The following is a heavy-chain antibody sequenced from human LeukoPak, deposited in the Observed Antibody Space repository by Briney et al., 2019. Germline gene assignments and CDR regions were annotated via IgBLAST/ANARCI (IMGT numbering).Heavy chain of an antibody. V-gene: IGHV3-7*04. CDR1: GFTFSSYW. CDR3: ARWAYTSGWYYLDS. Sequence: GSLRLSCATSGFTFSSYWMSWVRQAPGKGLEWVANIKQDGSEKTYVDSVKGRFTISRDNAKNSLYLQMNSLRAEDTAVYYCARWAYTSGWYYLDSWGQGTLVTVSS. J-gene: IGHJ4*02. D-gene: IGHD6-19*01. CDR2: IKQDGSEK.